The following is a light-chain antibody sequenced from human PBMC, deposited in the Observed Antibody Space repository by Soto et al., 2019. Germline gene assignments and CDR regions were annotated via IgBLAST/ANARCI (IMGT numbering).Light chain of an antibody. J-gene: IGKJ2*03. CDR1: QSVSSY. V-gene: IGKV3-11*01. Sequence: EIVLTQSPATLSLSPGERATLSCRASQSVSSYLAWYQQKPGQAPRLLIYDASNRATGITARFSGSGSGTDVTLTISSLEPEDFAVYYCQQRSNWPPGFGQGNKLEIK. CDR2: DAS. CDR3: QQRSNWPPG.